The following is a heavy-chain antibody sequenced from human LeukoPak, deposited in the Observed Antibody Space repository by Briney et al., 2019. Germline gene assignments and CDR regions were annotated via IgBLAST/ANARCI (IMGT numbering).Heavy chain of an antibody. V-gene: IGHV4-34*01. D-gene: IGHD2-15*01. J-gene: IGHJ4*02. Sequence: SETLSLTCAVYGGSFSGYYWSWIRQPPGKGLEWIGEINHSGSTNYNPSLKSRVTISVDTSKNQFSLKLSSVTAADTAVYYCVRGGRRSGGSCYGLCYFDYWGQGTLVTVSS. CDR2: INHSGST. CDR3: VRGGRRSGGSCYGLCYFDY. CDR1: GGSFSGYY.